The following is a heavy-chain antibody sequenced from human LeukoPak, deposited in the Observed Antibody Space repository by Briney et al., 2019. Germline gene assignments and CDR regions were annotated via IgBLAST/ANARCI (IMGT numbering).Heavy chain of an antibody. CDR1: GFTVSSNY. Sequence: GRSLRLSCAASGFTVSSNYMNWVRQAPEKGLEWVSVIYSSGTTYYADSVKGRFTISRDNSKNTLFLQMNSLRVEDTAVYYCVKGQLGPIYDMVVWGQGTTVTVFS. J-gene: IGHJ6*02. D-gene: IGHD1-1*01. CDR3: VKGQLGPIYDMVV. CDR2: IYSSGTT. V-gene: IGHV3-53*01.